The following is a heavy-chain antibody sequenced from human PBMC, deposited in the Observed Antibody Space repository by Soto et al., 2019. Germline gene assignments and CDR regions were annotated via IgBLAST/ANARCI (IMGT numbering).Heavy chain of an antibody. CDR1: GYTFTSYG. CDR3: ARVLGAPPVTTGTFDY. V-gene: IGHV1-18*01. D-gene: IGHD4-17*01. Sequence: QVQLVQSGAEVKKPGASVKVSCKASGYTFTSYGISWVRQAPGQGLEWMGWISAYNGNTNYAKKLQGRVTMTTDTATSTAYMELRSLRSDDTAVYYCARVLGAPPVTTGTFDYWGQGTLVTVSS. CDR2: ISAYNGNT. J-gene: IGHJ4*02.